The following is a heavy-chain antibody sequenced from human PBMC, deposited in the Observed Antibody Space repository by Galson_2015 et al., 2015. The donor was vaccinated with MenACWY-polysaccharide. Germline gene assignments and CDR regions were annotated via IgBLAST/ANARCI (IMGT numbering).Heavy chain of an antibody. CDR3: ARGGKYYYDSSGYLNWFDP. CDR2: MNPNSGNT. V-gene: IGHV1-8*01. CDR1: GYSFSSYD. D-gene: IGHD3-22*01. Sequence: ASVKVSCKASGYSFSSYDINWVRQTTGQGLEWMGWMNPNSGNTGYAQKFQGRVTMTRNTSISIAYMELSSLRSEDTAVDYCARGGKYYYDSSGYLNWFDPWGQGTLVTVSS. J-gene: IGHJ5*02.